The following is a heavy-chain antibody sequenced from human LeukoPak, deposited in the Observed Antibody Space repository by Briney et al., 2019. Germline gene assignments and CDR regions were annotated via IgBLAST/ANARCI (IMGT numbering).Heavy chain of an antibody. Sequence: ASVKVSCKASGYTFTSYYMHWVRQAPGQGLEWMGIINPSGGSTSYAQKFQGRVTMTRDTSTSTAYMELSRLRSDDTAVYYCATGESGGWTYGGQGTLVTVSS. V-gene: IGHV1-46*01. CDR1: GYTFTSYY. CDR3: ATGESGGWTY. D-gene: IGHD6-19*01. CDR2: INPSGGST. J-gene: IGHJ4*02.